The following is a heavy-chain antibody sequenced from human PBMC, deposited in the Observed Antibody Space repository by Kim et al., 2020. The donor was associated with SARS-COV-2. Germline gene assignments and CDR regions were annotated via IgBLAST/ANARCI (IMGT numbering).Heavy chain of an antibody. V-gene: IGHV4-30-4*01. Sequence: SETLSLTCTVSGGSISSEDYYWNWIRQPPGKGLEWLGFIHSSGSTYYNPSLKSRVTISLDTPKNHFSLKLGSVSAADTAVYYCAEDRLRGFDYCGQGALVTVSS. CDR2: IHSSGST. J-gene: IGHJ4*02. CDR3: AEDRLRGFDY. CDR1: GGSISSEDYY.